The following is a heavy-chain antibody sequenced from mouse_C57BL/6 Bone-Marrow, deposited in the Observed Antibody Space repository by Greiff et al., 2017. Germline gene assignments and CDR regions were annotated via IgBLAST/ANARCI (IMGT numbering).Heavy chain of an antibody. CDR1: GFNIKDDY. CDR2: IDPENGDT. D-gene: IGHD1-1*01. J-gene: IGHJ1*03. CDR3: TLNYHVLYWYFDV. V-gene: IGHV14-4*01. Sequence: VQLQQSGAELVRPGASVKLSCTASGFNIKDDYMHWVKQRPEQGLEWIGWIDPENGDTEYASKFQGKATITADTSSNTAYLQLSSLTSEDTAVYYCTLNYHVLYWYFDVWGTGTTVTVSS.